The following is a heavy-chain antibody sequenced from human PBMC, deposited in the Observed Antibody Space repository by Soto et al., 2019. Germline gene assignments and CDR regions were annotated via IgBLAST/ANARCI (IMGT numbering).Heavy chain of an antibody. D-gene: IGHD2-8*02. J-gene: IGHJ4*02. V-gene: IGHV4-34*01. Sequence: SETLSLTCAVYGGSFIGYCWTWIRQPPGTGLEWIGEINHSGSTNYNPSLKSRVTISVDTSKNQFSLKLTSVTAADTAVYYCARDKITGLFDYWGQGTLVTVSS. CDR2: INHSGST. CDR3: ARDKITGLFDY. CDR1: GGSFIGYC.